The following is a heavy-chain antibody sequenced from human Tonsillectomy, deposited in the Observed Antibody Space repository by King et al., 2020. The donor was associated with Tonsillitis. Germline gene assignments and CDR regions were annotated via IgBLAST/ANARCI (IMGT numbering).Heavy chain of an antibody. CDR2: INPNSCGT. Sequence: VQLVESGAEVKKPGASVKVSCKASGYNFTGYYMHWVRQAPGQGLEWMGWINPNSCGTNNAHNLQGRVTMTRDTSISTAYMELRSLRSDDTAVYYCANLDFWGQGTLVTVSS. CDR1: GYNFTGYY. J-gene: IGHJ4*02. V-gene: IGHV1-2*02. CDR3: ANLDF.